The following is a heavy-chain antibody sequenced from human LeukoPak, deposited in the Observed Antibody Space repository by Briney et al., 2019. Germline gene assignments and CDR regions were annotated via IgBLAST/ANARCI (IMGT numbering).Heavy chain of an antibody. D-gene: IGHD4-17*01. Sequence: GGSLRLSCAASGFAFSNAWVTWLRQAPGKGLEWVGRIKSKTDGGTAEYATPVKGRFTISRDDSKNTLYLQMDSLKTEDTAVYYCATAMTAVPYSWGQGTLVTVSS. V-gene: IGHV3-15*01. CDR3: ATAMTAVPYS. CDR1: GFAFSNAW. J-gene: IGHJ4*02. CDR2: IKSKTDGGTA.